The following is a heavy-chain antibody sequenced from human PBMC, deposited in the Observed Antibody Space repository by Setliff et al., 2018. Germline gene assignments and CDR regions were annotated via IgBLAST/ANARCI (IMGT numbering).Heavy chain of an antibody. V-gene: IGHV1-18*01. CDR3: AKDVSPPGTNGWHPDALDI. J-gene: IGHJ3*02. Sequence: ASVKVSCKASGYTFTSYGFSWVRQAPGQGLEWMGWISVYNGKTKYAQKFQGRVTMTTDTSTRTAYMEVTSLRSDDTAVYYCAKDVSPPGTNGWHPDALDIWGQGTMVTVSS. CDR1: GYTFTSYG. D-gene: IGHD6-19*01. CDR2: ISVYNGKT.